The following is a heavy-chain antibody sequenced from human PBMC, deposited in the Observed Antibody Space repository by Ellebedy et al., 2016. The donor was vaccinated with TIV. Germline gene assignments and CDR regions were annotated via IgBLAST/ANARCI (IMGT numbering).Heavy chain of an antibody. CDR3: ARGQRVGATWFGPIDYFDY. V-gene: IGHV4-59*01. CDR1: GGSISSYY. J-gene: IGHJ4*02. CDR2: IYYSGST. D-gene: IGHD1-26*01. Sequence: GSLRLSXTVSGGSISSYYWSWIRQPPGRGLEWIGYIYYSGSTNYNPSLKSRVTISVDTSKNQFSLKLSSVTAADTAVYYCARGQRVGATWFGPIDYFDYWGQGTLVTVSS.